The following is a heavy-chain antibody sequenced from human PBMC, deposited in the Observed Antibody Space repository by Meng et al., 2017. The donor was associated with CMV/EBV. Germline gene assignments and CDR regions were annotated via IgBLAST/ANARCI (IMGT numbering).Heavy chain of an antibody. J-gene: IGHJ4*02. CDR1: GAFIRSYS. CDR2: IQVIGHT. D-gene: IGHD3-16*01. CDR3: AGSRPGGGACDY. Sequence: GQNQASGPGLVQPSATPSLTCLVSGAFIRSYSWNWVRQPAGKGLEWIGLIQVIGHTVYNPSLKSRVTVSLDASKNQFSLTLNSVTAADTATYYCAGSRPGGGACDYWGQGILVTVSS. V-gene: IGHV4-4*07.